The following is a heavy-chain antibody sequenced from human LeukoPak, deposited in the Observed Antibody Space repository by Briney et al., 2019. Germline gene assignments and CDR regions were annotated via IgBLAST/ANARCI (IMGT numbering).Heavy chain of an antibody. CDR3: ARSKTNRAVRGVIITNWFDP. D-gene: IGHD3-10*01. CDR2: TYYRSKWYN. CDR1: GDSVSSNSAA. J-gene: IGHJ5*02. V-gene: IGHV6-1*01. Sequence: SQTLSLTCAISGDSVSSNSAAWNWIRQSPSSGLEWLGRTYYRSKWYNDYAVSVKSRITINPDTSKNQFSLQLNSVTPEDTAVCYCARSKTNRAVRGVIITNWFDPRGQGTLVTVSS.